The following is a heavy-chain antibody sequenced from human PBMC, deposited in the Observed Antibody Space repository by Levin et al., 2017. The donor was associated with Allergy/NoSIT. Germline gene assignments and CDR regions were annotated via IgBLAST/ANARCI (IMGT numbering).Heavy chain of an antibody. V-gene: IGHV3-30*03. J-gene: IGHJ4*02. CDR1: GFASSSYA. Sequence: PGGSLRLSCVGSGFASSSYAFDWVRQVPGKGLEWVALISFDGTSEKYAESVKGRFIISRDDSKNIVYLQMNSLREDDTALSYCAIESPYFMSLLAGYYDAIDYWGQGTQVTVS. CDR3: AIESPYFMSLLAGYYDAIDY. D-gene: IGHD3-9*01. CDR2: ISFDGTSE.